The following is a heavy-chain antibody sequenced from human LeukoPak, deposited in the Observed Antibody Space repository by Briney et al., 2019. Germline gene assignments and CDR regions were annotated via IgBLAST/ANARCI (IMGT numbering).Heavy chain of an antibody. Sequence: HPGGSLRLSCAASGFTFSSYGMHWVRQAPGKGLEWVAFIRYDGSNKYYADSVKGRFTISRDNSKNTLYLQMNSLRAEDTAVYYCARAAWAAAGMVDFQEWGQGTLVTVSS. CDR2: IRYDGSNK. V-gene: IGHV3-30*02. CDR3: ARAAWAAAGMVDFQE. J-gene: IGHJ1*01. CDR1: GFTFSSYG. D-gene: IGHD6-13*01.